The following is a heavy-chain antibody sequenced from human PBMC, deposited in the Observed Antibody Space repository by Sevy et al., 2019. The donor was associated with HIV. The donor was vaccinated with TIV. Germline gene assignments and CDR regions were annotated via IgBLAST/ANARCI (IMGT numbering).Heavy chain of an antibody. CDR3: ATGSGDLHH. V-gene: IGHV4-4*07. CDR2: IYTTGRF. J-gene: IGHJ5*02. Sequence: SETLSLTCLVSGGSITNWYFNWVRQPAGKGLEWIGRIYTTGRFDSNPSLKSRVTMSLDTSNNQVSLRLSSLTAADTAVYYCATGSGDLHHWGQGSLVTVSS. D-gene: IGHD3-10*01. CDR1: GGSITNWY.